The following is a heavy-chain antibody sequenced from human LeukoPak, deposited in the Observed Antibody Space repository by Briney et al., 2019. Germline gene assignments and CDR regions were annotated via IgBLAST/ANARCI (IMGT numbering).Heavy chain of an antibody. V-gene: IGHV4-59*01. Sequence: SETLSLTCTVSGGSISSYYWSWIRQPPGKGLEWIGHIYYSGSTNYNPSLNSRVTISVDTSKNQFSLKLSSVTAADTAVYYCARGDRRELQNDAFDIWGQGTMVTVSS. CDR3: ARGDRRELQNDAFDI. J-gene: IGHJ3*02. D-gene: IGHD1-26*01. CDR1: GGSISSYY. CDR2: IYYSGST.